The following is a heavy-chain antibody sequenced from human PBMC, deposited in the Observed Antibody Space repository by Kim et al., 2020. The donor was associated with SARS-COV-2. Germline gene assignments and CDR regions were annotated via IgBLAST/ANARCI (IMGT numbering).Heavy chain of an antibody. CDR2: IYYSGST. CDR3: ARDRGSGIDY. Sequence: SETLSLTCTVSGGSISSYYWSWIRQPLGKGLEWIGYIYYSGSTNYNPSLKSRVTISVDTSKNQFSLRLSSVTAADTALYYCARDRGSGIDYWGQGTLVTVSS. CDR1: GGSISSYY. J-gene: IGHJ4*02. D-gene: IGHD6-19*01. V-gene: IGHV4-59*13.